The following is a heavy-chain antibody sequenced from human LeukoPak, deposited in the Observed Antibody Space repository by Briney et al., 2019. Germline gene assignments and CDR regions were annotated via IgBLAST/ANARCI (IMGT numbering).Heavy chain of an antibody. Sequence: GGSLRLSCAASGFTFSGYTMNWVRQAPGKGLEWVSYISSSSSYIYYADSVKGRFTISRDNAENSLYLQMNSLRAEDTAVYYCAGGSEGYCSGGGCYYGMDVWGQGTTVTVSS. D-gene: IGHD2-15*01. V-gene: IGHV3-21*01. J-gene: IGHJ6*01. CDR2: ISSSSSYI. CDR3: AGGSEGYCSGGGCYYGMDV. CDR1: GFTFSGYT.